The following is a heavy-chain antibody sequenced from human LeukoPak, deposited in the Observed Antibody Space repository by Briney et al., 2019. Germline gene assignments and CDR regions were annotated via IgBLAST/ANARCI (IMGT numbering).Heavy chain of an antibody. J-gene: IGHJ4*02. Sequence: VGSLRLSCAASGFTVSSNYMSWVRQPPGKGLEWVSLIYSGGSTYYADSVKGRFTISRHNSKNPVYLQMNSLRAEDTAVYYCARRAGGYSPPHDYWGQGTLVTVSS. CDR3: ARRAGGYSPPHDY. D-gene: IGHD4-23*01. CDR2: IYSGGST. V-gene: IGHV3-53*01. CDR1: GFTVSSNY.